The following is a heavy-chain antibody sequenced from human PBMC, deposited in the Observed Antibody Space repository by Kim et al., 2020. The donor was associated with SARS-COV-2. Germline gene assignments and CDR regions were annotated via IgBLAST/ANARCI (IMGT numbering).Heavy chain of an antibody. Sequence: SVNSRITINPDTSKNKFSLQLNSMTPDDTAVYYCASAVVDYDFWSGFDYWGQGTLVTVSS. CDR3: ASAVVDYDFWSGFDY. V-gene: IGHV6-1*01. D-gene: IGHD3-3*01. J-gene: IGHJ4*02.